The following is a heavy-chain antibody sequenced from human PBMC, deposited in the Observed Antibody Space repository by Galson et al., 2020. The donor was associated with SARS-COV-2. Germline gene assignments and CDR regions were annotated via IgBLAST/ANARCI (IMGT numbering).Heavy chain of an antibody. J-gene: IGHJ3*02. V-gene: IGHV3-30*03. CDR2: ISYDGSNK. CDR1: GFTLSSYG. Sequence: GGSLRLSCAASGFTLSSYGMHWVRQAPGKGLEWVAVISYDGSNKYYADSVKGRFTISRDNSKNTLSLQMNSLRPEDTDVYYCARGRSTWYHDAFDIWGQGTMVTVSS. CDR3: ARGRSTWYHDAFDI. D-gene: IGHD6-13*01.